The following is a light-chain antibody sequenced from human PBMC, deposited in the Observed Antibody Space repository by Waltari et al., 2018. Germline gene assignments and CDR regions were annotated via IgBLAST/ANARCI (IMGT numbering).Light chain of an antibody. Sequence: QSALTQFPSASGSPGQSVTISCTGTSSDVGGNDYLPWYQQHPGKAPKVIIYEVYKRPSGVPDRFSGSKSGNTASLTVSGLQAEDEANYYCSSYAGKYVFGGGTKLTVL. CDR2: EVY. CDR1: SSDVGGNDY. V-gene: IGLV2-8*01. J-gene: IGLJ3*02. CDR3: SSYAGKYV.